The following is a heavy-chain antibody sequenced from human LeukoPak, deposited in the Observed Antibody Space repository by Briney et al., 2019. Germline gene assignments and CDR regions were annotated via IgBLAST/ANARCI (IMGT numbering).Heavy chain of an antibody. V-gene: IGHV3-30*02. CDR3: AKELKERAYPNYFDL. Sequence: GGSLRLSCVASGVPFRSYGIHSGRQAPGKGLEWVGVIRFDGNIDRYVDSVKGRFTISRDNSKNTLFLQMNTVKSEETAVYYCAKELKERAYPNYFDLWGQGTLVTVSS. CDR1: GVPFRSYG. D-gene: IGHD2-21*01. J-gene: IGHJ5*02. CDR2: IRFDGNID.